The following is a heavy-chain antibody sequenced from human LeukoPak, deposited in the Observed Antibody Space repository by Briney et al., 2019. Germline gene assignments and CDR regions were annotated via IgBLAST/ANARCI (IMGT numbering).Heavy chain of an antibody. CDR3: VKLGYYYYYMDV. Sequence: PSETLSLTCTVSGGSISSSSYYWGWIRQPPGKGLEWIGNIYYSGSTYYNPSLKSRVTISVDTSKNQFSLTLSSVTAADTAVYYCVKLGYYYYYMDVWGKGTTVTISS. CDR1: GGSISSSSYY. J-gene: IGHJ6*03. V-gene: IGHV4-39*01. CDR2: IYYSGST.